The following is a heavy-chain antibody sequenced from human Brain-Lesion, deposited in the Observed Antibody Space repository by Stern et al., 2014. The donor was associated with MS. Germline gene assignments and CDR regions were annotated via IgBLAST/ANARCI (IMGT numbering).Heavy chain of an antibody. J-gene: IGHJ6*02. Sequence: QVLLVESGAEVKKPGASVKVSCKASGYIFTGYYIHWVRQDPGKGLEWMAWINPNTGGKKYAQKFQGRVTMSRDTSISTAYVELSSLTSDDTAVYYCARDQRGITIFGVVTDYYYLGMDVWGQGTTVTVSS. CDR2: INPNTGGK. CDR3: ARDQRGITIFGVVTDYYYLGMDV. V-gene: IGHV1-2*02. CDR1: GYIFTGYY. D-gene: IGHD3-3*01.